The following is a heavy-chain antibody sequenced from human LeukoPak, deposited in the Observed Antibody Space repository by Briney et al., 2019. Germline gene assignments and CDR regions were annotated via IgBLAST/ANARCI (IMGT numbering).Heavy chain of an antibody. V-gene: IGHV3-7*04. CDR1: GFTFSSYW. CDR2: IKQDGSEK. Sequence: PGGSLRLSCAASGFTFSSYWMSWVRQAPGKGLEWVANIKQDGSEKYYVDSVKGRFTISRDNAKNTLYLQMNSLRAEDTAVYYCARGDIKAAARLYYYYYMDVWGKGTTVTISS. CDR3: ARGDIKAAARLYYYYYMDV. J-gene: IGHJ6*03. D-gene: IGHD6-13*01.